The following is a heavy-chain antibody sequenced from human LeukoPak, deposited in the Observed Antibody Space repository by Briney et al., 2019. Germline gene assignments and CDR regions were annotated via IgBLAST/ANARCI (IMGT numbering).Heavy chain of an antibody. D-gene: IGHD3-3*01. V-gene: IGHV3-7*01. J-gene: IGHJ4*02. CDR1: GFTFSGAW. Sequence: GGSLRLSCTASGFTFSGAWMTWVRQAPGKGLEWVANIREDGTEKNYVDSVKGRFTISRDNAKNSLYLQMNSLRAEDTAVYYCARDSDEFLRRGTGDYWGQGTLVTVSS. CDR3: ARDSDEFLRRGTGDY. CDR2: IREDGTEK.